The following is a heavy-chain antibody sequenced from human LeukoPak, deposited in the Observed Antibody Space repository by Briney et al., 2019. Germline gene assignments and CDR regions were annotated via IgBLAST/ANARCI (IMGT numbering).Heavy chain of an antibody. CDR2: INSDGSST. CDR3: ARGGELLYYYYGMDV. J-gene: IGHJ6*02. Sequence: GGSLRLSCAASGFTFSSYWMHWVRRAPGKGLVWVSRINSDGSSTSYADSVKGRFTISRDNAKNTLYLQMNSLRAEDTAVYYCARGGELLYYYYGMDVWGQGTTVTVSS. V-gene: IGHV3-74*01. CDR1: GFTFSSYW. D-gene: IGHD1-26*01.